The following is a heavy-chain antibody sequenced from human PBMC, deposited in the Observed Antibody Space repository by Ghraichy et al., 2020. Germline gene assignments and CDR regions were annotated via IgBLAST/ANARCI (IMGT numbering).Heavy chain of an antibody. CDR1: GFTFSSYW. D-gene: IGHD3-9*01. CDR2: IKQDGSEK. Sequence: SCAASGFTFSSYWMSWVRQAPGKGLEWVANIKQDGSEKYYVDSVKGRFTISRDNAKNSLYLQMNSLRAEDTAVYYCERETYYDILTGYYPDYWGQGTLVTVSS. V-gene: IGHV3-7*05. J-gene: IGHJ4*02. CDR3: ERETYYDILTGYYPDY.